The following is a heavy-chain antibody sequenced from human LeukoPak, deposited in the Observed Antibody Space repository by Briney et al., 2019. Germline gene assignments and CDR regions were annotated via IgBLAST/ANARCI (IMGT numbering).Heavy chain of an antibody. Sequence: GGSLRLSCSAPGFTFSSYIMHWARQTPGKGLEYISAITSNGGTTYYADSVKGRVTISRDNSKNTLYLQMSSLRPEATAVYCCVKDDSYYYDRSARDSWGQGTLVTVSS. CDR1: GFTFSSYI. D-gene: IGHD3-22*01. CDR2: ITSNGGTT. CDR3: VKDDSYYYDRSARDS. V-gene: IGHV3-64D*09. J-gene: IGHJ4*02.